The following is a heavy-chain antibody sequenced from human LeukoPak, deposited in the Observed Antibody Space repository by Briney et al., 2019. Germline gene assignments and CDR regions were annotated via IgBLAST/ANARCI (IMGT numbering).Heavy chain of an antibody. V-gene: IGHV1-24*01. CDR2: FDPEDGET. CDR1: GYTLTELS. Sequence: ASVKVSCKVSGYTLTELSMHWVQQAPGKGLEWTGGFDPEDGETIYAQKFQGRVTMTEDTSTDTAYMELSSLRSEDTAVYYCATGAAAGYYYFDYWGQGTLVTVSS. CDR3: ATGAAAGYYYFDY. D-gene: IGHD6-13*01. J-gene: IGHJ4*02.